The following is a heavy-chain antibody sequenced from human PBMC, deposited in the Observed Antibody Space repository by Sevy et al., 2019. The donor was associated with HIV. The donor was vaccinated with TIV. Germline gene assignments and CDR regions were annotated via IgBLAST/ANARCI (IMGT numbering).Heavy chain of an antibody. CDR3: ARTDPITMIVVVNAFDI. D-gene: IGHD3-22*01. Sequence: GESLKISCAASGFTFSSYWMHWVRQAPGKGLVWVSRINSDGSSTSYADSVKGRFTISRDNAKNTLYLQMNSLRAEDTAVYYCARTDPITMIVVVNAFDIWGQGTMVTVSS. V-gene: IGHV3-74*01. CDR2: INSDGSST. CDR1: GFTFSSYW. J-gene: IGHJ3*02.